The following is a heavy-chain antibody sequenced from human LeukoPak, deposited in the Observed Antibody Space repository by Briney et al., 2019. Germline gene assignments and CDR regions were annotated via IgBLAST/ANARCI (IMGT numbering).Heavy chain of an antibody. D-gene: IGHD6-19*01. Sequence: QSGGSLRLSCAATGLSVSSNFMSWVRQDPGKGLEWVSVIYGGGSTYYADSVKGRFNISRDTPKNTLYLQMNSLRVEDTAVNYCASWPVGWYGEDSWGQGTLVTVSS. CDR3: ASWPVGWYGEDS. V-gene: IGHV3-53*01. CDR1: GLSVSSNF. J-gene: IGHJ4*02. CDR2: IYGGGST.